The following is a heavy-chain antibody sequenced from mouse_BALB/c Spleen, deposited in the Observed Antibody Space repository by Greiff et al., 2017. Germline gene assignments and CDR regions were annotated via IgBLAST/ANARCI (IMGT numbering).Heavy chain of an antibody. D-gene: IGHD2-4*01. CDR2: INPSTGYT. V-gene: IGHV1-7*01. J-gene: IGHJ3*01. Sequence: QVQLQQSGAELAKPGASVKMSCKASGYTFTSYWMHWVKQRPGQGLEWIGYINPSTGYTEYNQKFKDKATLTADKSSSTAYMQLSSLTSEDSAVYYCARTLSTMITTGFAYWGQGTLVTVSA. CDR1: GYTFTSYW. CDR3: ARTLSTMITTGFAY.